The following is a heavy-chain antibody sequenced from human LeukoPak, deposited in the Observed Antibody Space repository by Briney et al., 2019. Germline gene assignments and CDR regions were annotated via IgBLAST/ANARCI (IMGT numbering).Heavy chain of an antibody. D-gene: IGHD3-10*01. CDR3: ARVVLVRGVIIRYFDY. J-gene: IGHJ4*02. V-gene: IGHV1-18*01. CDR1: GYTFTSYG. Sequence: ASVKVSCKASGYTFTSYGISWVRQAPVQGLEWMGWISAYNGNTNYAQKLQGRVTMTTDTSTSTAYMELRSLRSDDTAVYYCARVVLVRGVIIRYFDYWGQGTLVTVSS. CDR2: ISAYNGNT.